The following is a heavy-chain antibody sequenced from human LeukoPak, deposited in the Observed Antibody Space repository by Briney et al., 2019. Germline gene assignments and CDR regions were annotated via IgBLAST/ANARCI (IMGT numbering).Heavy chain of an antibody. V-gene: IGHV3-74*01. D-gene: IGHD6-13*01. CDR2: INSDGSST. J-gene: IGHJ5*02. Sequence: GGSLRLSCAASGFTFSSYWMHWVRQAPGKGLVWVSRINSDGSSTSYADSVKGRFTISRDNSKNTLYLQMNSLRAEDTAVYYCAKDLPIAAAGDWFDPWGQGTLVTVSS. CDR1: GFTFSSYW. CDR3: AKDLPIAAAGDWFDP.